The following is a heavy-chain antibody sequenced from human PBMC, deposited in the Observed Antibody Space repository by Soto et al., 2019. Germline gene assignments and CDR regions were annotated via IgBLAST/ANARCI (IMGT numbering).Heavy chain of an antibody. D-gene: IGHD2-2*01. CDR3: ARKVLGSTSRPDWWYFDR. J-gene: IGHJ2*01. CDR2: ISGGGDRT. Sequence: EVQLLESGGGLVQPGGSLRLSCVGSGFTFINYAMNWVRQTPGMGLEWVSTISGGGDRTFDADTVKGRLTISRDNSKNTVNLQMNSLRADDTAVYYCARKVLGSTSRPDWWYFDRLGGGTLVTVSS. CDR1: GFTFINYA. V-gene: IGHV3-23*01.